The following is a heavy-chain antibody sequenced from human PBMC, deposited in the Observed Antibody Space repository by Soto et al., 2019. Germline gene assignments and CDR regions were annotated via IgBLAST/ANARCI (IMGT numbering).Heavy chain of an antibody. Sequence: GASVKVSCKASGYTFTSYGISWVRQAPGQGLEWMGWISAYNGNTNYAQKFQGRVTMTTDTSTSTAYMELSSLISEDTAIYYCARTWGDLDYWGQGTLVTVSS. V-gene: IGHV1-18*01. CDR1: GYTFTSYG. CDR3: ARTWGDLDY. D-gene: IGHD3-16*01. CDR2: ISAYNGNT. J-gene: IGHJ4*02.